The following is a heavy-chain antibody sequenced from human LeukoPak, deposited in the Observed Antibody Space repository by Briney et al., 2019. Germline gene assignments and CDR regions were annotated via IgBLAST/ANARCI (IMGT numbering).Heavy chain of an antibody. CDR3: AKASYRYYYYYGMDV. Sequence: GGSLRLSCAASGFTFSSYAMSWVRQAPGKGPEWVSAISGSGGSTYYADSVKGRFTISRDNSKNTLYLQMNSLRAEDTAVYYCAKASYRYYYYYGMDVWGKGTTVTVSS. J-gene: IGHJ6*04. D-gene: IGHD3-16*02. CDR1: GFTFSSYA. CDR2: ISGSGGST. V-gene: IGHV3-23*01.